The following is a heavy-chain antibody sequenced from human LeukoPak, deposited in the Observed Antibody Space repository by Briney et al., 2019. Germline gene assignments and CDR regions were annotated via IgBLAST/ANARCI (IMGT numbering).Heavy chain of an antibody. D-gene: IGHD3-9*01. CDR3: ARRYDWGFDY. CDR1: GYTFTGYY. V-gene: IGHV1-2*02. J-gene: IGHJ4*02. Sequence: ASVNVSCKASGYTFTGYYLHWVRQAPGQGLERMGWINPKSGGTRYAQKFQGRVTMTRDTSIITAYMELSRQRSDDTAVYYCARRYDWGFDYWGQGTLVTVSS. CDR2: INPKSGGT.